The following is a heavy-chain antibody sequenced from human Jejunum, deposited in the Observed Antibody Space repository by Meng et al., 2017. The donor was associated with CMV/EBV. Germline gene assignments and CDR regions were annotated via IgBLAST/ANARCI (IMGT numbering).Heavy chain of an antibody. CDR2: IKQDGSEK. CDR1: GFPFSTYW. J-gene: IGHJ4*02. V-gene: IGHV3-7*01. D-gene: IGHD1-26*01. Sequence: SGFPFSTYWMSWVRQAPGKGLEWVANIKQDGSEKYYVDSVKGRFTISRDNAKNSLYLQMNSLRAEDTAVYYCARGRVPVGAALNYWGQGTLVTVSS. CDR3: ARGRVPVGAALNY.